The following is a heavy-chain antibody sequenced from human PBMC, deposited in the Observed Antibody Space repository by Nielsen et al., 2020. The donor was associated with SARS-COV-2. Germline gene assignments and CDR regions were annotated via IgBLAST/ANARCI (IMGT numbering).Heavy chain of an antibody. CDR3: ATDLGLDY. V-gene: IGHV3-21*01. CDR1: GFTFSTYN. J-gene: IGHJ4*02. CDR2: ISSSSSYI. Sequence: GESLKISCAASGFTFSTYNMNWVRQAPGKGLEWVSSISSSSSYIYYADSVKGRFTISRDNAKNSLYLQMNSLRAEDTAVYYCATDLGLDYWGQGTLVTVSS.